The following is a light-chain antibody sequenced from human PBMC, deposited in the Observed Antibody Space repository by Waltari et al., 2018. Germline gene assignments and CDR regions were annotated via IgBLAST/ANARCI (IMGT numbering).Light chain of an antibody. Sequence: ETVLTQSPATLSLSPGDSATLSCRASEDVSIYLAWYQQKPGQAPRLLIYDASNMATGIPARFSGSGSGTDFTLTISSLEPEDFALYYCQQRRNWPPLTFGGGTKVE. CDR3: QQRRNWPPLT. J-gene: IGKJ4*01. V-gene: IGKV3-11*01. CDR1: EDVSIY. CDR2: DAS.